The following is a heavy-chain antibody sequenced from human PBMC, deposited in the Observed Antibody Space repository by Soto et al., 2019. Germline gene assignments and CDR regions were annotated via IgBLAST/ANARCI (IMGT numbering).Heavy chain of an antibody. CDR2: IYYSGST. CDR3: AGYYDSSGHPPAFDI. D-gene: IGHD3-22*01. CDR1: GGSISSGDYY. Sequence: QVQLQESGPGLVKPSQTLSLTCTVSGGSISSGDYYWSWIRQPPGKGLEWIGYIYYSGSTYYNPSLKRRVTTSVDTSKNQFSLKLSSVTAADTAVYYCAGYYDSSGHPPAFDIWGQGTMVTVSS. J-gene: IGHJ3*02. V-gene: IGHV4-30-4*01.